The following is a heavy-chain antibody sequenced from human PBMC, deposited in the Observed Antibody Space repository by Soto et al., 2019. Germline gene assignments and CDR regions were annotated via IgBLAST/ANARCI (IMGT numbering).Heavy chain of an antibody. CDR2: IIPIFGTA. CDR1: GCTFCSYA. V-gene: IGHV1-69*13. J-gene: IGHJ4*02. CDR3: AKNAGYSSSWFDY. Sequence: SVKVSCKASGCTFCSYAISWVRQAPGQGLEWMGGIIPIFGTANYAQKFQGRVTITADESTSTADMELSSLRSENTAVYYCAKNAGYSSSWFDYWGQGTLVTVSS. D-gene: IGHD6-13*01.